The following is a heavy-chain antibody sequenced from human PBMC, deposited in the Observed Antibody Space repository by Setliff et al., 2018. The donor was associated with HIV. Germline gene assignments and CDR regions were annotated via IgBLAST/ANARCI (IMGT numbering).Heavy chain of an antibody. J-gene: IGHJ4*02. D-gene: IGHD3-22*01. CDR2: IYYSGTT. CDR3: ARDMWYHSSVDNY. CDR1: GDSVSSASYY. Sequence: PSETLSLTCTVSGDSVSSASYYWSWIRQPPGKGLEWIGYIYYSGTTKYNPSLKSRVTISVDTSKNQFSLKLSSVTAADTAIYYCARDMWYHSSVDNYWGQGTQVTVSS. V-gene: IGHV4-61*01.